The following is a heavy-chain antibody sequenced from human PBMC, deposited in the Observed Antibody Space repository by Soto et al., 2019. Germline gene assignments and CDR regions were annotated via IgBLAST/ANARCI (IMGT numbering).Heavy chain of an antibody. J-gene: IGHJ4*02. Sequence: GESLKISCKGSGYRFTNYWIGWVRQMPGKGLEWMGIIYPGDSDTRYSPSFQGQVTISADKSISTASLQWSSLKASDTAMYYCARLVGASLPYYFDSWGQGTLVTVSS. CDR2: IYPGDSDT. D-gene: IGHD1-26*01. CDR1: GYRFTNYW. V-gene: IGHV5-51*01. CDR3: ARLVGASLPYYFDS.